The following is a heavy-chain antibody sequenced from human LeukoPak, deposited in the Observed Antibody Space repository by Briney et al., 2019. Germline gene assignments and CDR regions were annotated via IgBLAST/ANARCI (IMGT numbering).Heavy chain of an antibody. D-gene: IGHD3-10*01. V-gene: IGHV4-39*07. CDR3: ARARPMVRGAHFDY. CDR2: IYYSGST. Sequence: SETLSLTCTVSGGSISSSSYYWGWIRQPPGKGLEWIGSIYYSGSTYYNPSLKSRVTISVDTSKNQFSLKLSSVTAADTAVYYCARARPMVRGAHFDYWGQGTLVTVSS. CDR1: GGSISSSSYY. J-gene: IGHJ4*02.